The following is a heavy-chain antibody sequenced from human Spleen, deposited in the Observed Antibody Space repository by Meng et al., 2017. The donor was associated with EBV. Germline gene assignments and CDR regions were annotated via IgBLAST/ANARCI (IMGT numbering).Heavy chain of an antibody. J-gene: IGHJ1*01. Sequence: QLGQSGAEVKKPGASVKVSSKTSGYDFTSHHIHWVRQAPGQGLEWMGTINPSGGSTSYTQKFRGRVSMTRDTSTSTVHMDLSSLISDDTAVYYCARGIAAAGTEYFQHWGQGTLVTVSS. CDR2: INPSGGST. D-gene: IGHD6-13*01. CDR3: ARGIAAAGTEYFQH. CDR1: GYDFTSHH. V-gene: IGHV1-46*01.